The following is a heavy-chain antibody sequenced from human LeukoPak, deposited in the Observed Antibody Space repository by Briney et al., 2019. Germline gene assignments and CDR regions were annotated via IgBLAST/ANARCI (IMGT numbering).Heavy chain of an antibody. CDR2: INHSGST. J-gene: IGHJ5*02. V-gene: IGHV4-34*01. Sequence: SETLSLTCAVYGGSFSGYYWSWIRQPPGKGLEWIGEINHSGSTNYNPSLKSRVTISVDTSKYQFSLKLSSVTAADTAVYYCARVKPHSSSWYWYRPNWFDPWGQGTLVTVSS. CDR3: ARVKPHSSSWYWYRPNWFDP. D-gene: IGHD6-13*01. CDR1: GGSFSGYY.